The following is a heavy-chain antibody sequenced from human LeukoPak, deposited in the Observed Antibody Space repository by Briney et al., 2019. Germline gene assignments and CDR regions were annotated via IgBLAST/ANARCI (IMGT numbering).Heavy chain of an antibody. CDR1: GGSISSSSYY. Sequence: SETLSLTCTVSGGSISSSSYYWGWIRQPPGKGLERIGSIYYSGSTYYNPSLKSRVTISVDTSKNQFSLKLSSVTAADTAVYYCARGGKWLWFGGLDYWGQGTLVSVSS. CDR3: ARGGKWLWFGGLDY. D-gene: IGHD3-10*01. V-gene: IGHV4-39*01. J-gene: IGHJ4*02. CDR2: IYYSGST.